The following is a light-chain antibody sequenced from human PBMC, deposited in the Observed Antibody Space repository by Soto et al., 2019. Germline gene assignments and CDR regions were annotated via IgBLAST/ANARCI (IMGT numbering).Light chain of an antibody. Sequence: QPVLTQSPSASASLGASVKLTCTLSSGHSSYAIAWHQQQPEKGPRYLMKLSSDGSHSKGDGIPDRFSGSSSGAERYLTISSRQSGDEADYYCQTWDTGARVVFGGGTKLTVL. J-gene: IGLJ2*01. CDR1: SGHSSYA. CDR2: LSSDGSH. CDR3: QTWDTGARVV. V-gene: IGLV4-69*01.